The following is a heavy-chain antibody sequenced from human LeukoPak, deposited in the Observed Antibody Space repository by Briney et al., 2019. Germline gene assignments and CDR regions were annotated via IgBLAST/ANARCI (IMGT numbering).Heavy chain of an antibody. D-gene: IGHD6-13*01. J-gene: IGHJ6*03. CDR1: GDSVTTTNFY. Sequence: SETLSLTCTVSGDSVTTTNFYWGWIRQAPGKGLEWIGSLYYGVNTYYKPSLKSRVTISVDTSLNQFSLILTSVTAADTGVYYWARLRGQQLASSYNMDVWGKGTTVTVS. CDR2: LYYGVNT. V-gene: IGHV4-39*01. CDR3: ARLRGQQLASSYNMDV.